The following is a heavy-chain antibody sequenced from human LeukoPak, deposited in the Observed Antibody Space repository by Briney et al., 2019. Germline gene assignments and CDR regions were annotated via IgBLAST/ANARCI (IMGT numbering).Heavy chain of an antibody. J-gene: IGHJ4*02. CDR1: GLSFSSYS. CDR3: VSSRVFADD. Sequence: PGGSLRLSCAASGLSFSSYSMNWVRQAPGKGLEWVSSINSASNNIYYAGSVKGRFTTSRDNAKNSLYLQMNSLRAEDTAVYYCVSSRVFADDWGQGTLVTVSS. D-gene: IGHD6-13*01. CDR2: INSASNNI. V-gene: IGHV3-21*01.